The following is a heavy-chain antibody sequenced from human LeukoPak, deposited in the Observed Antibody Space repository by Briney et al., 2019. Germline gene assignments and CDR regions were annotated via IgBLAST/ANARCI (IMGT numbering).Heavy chain of an antibody. V-gene: IGHV3-21*01. J-gene: IGHJ4*02. CDR3: AKDRTYYFDY. Sequence: GGSLRLSCAASGFRFSSYSMNWVRQAPGKGLEWVSSISSSSSYIYYADSVKGRFTVSRDNAKKSLYLQMNSLRAEDTAVYYCAKDRTYYFDYWGQGTLVTVSS. CDR1: GFRFSSYS. CDR2: ISSSSSYI.